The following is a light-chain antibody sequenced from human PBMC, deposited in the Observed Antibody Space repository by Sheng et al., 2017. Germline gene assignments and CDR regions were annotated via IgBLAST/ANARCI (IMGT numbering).Light chain of an antibody. J-gene: IGKJ2*01. V-gene: IGKV3-20*01. CDR1: ESVSRTY. CDR2: AAS. CDR3: QQYGDSPYT. Sequence: PGERATLSCRASESVSRTYLAWFQQKPGQAPRLLIYAASFRATGVPDRFSGSASGTDFTLTISRLEPEDFAVYYCQQYGDSPYTFGQGTKLEI.